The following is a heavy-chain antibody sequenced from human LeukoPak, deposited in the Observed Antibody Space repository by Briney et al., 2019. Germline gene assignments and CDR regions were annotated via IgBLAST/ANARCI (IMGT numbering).Heavy chain of an antibody. Sequence: SQTLSLTCTVSGGSISSGSYYWSWIRQPAGKGLEWIGRIYTSGSTNYNPSLKSRVTISVDTSKNQFSLKLSSVTAADTVVYYCPRGIAARYYYYMDVWGKGTTVTVSS. D-gene: IGHD6-13*01. J-gene: IGHJ6*03. CDR1: GGSISSGSYY. CDR2: IYTSGST. CDR3: PRGIAARYYYYMDV. V-gene: IGHV4-61*02.